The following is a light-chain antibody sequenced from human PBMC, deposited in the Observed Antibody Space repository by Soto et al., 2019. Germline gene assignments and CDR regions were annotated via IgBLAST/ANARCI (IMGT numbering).Light chain of an antibody. CDR3: WLSESGSSVI. CDR2: EPS. V-gene: IGLV7-46*01. J-gene: IGLJ2*01. CDR1: TGAVTSGHY. Sequence: QAVVTQDPSLTVSPGGTVTLTCGSSTGAVTSGHYPYWFQQKPGQARRTLIYEPSKKHSWTPARFSGSLLGVKDALTLSGSQPEDESDYYCWLSESGSSVIIGGGTKLTVL.